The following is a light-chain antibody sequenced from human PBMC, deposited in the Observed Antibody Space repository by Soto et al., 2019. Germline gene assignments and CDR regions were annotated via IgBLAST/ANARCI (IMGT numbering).Light chain of an antibody. Sequence: EIVLTQSPATLSLSRGERATLSCRASQSVSSYLAWYQQKPGQAPRLLIYDASNRATGIPARFSGSGSGTDCTLTTSSLEPEDFSSYYCHQRSNWPPVTFGGGTKVEIK. V-gene: IGKV3-11*01. CDR3: HQRSNWPPVT. CDR2: DAS. CDR1: QSVSSY. J-gene: IGKJ4*01.